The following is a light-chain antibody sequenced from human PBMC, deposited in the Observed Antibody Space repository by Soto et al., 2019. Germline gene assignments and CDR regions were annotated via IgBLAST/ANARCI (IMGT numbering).Light chain of an antibody. CDR1: QSISNF. V-gene: IGKV1-39*01. J-gene: IGKJ3*01. Sequence: DIQMTQSPSSLSASVGDRVTISCRASQSISNFLNWYQQKPGKAPKLLIYAASSLQSGIPSRFSGSGSGTDFTLTISSLQSEDFATYFCQQTYSTLQFTFGPGTKVDIK. CDR3: QQTYSTLQFT. CDR2: AAS.